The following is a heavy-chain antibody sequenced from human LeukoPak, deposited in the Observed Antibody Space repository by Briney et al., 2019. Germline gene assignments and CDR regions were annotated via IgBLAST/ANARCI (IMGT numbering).Heavy chain of an antibody. V-gene: IGHV4-61*02. D-gene: IGHD3-10*01. CDR3: ATSRFSGGLGRFDP. Sequence: SETLSLTCTVSGDSISSGTYYWNWIRQPAGKGLEWIGRIYTSGSTIYNPSLKSRVTISVDTSKNQVSLKLSSVTAADTAVYYCATSRFSGGLGRFDPWGQGTLVTVSS. J-gene: IGHJ5*02. CDR2: IYTSGST. CDR1: GDSISSGTYY.